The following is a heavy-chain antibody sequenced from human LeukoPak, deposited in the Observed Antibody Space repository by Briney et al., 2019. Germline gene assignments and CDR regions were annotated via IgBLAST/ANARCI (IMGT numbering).Heavy chain of an antibody. D-gene: IGHD3-10*01. CDR3: ARGRGTLTMVRGVIYASD. V-gene: IGHV3-66*01. CDR2: IYAGGNT. Sequence: PGGSLRLSCAASGFTLNTNYMNWVRQVPGKGLEWVSVIYAGGNTYYADSVKGRFTISRDNSKNTLYLQMNSLRAEDTAVYYCARGRGTLTMVRGVIYASDWGQGTLVTVSS. J-gene: IGHJ4*02. CDR1: GFTLNTNY.